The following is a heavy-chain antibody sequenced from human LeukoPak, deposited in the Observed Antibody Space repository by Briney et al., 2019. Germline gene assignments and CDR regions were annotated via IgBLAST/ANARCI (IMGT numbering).Heavy chain of an antibody. D-gene: IGHD6-13*01. Sequence: QTGGTLRLSCAASGFTFSSYGMSWVRQAPGKGLEWVSAISGSGGSTYYADSVKGRFTISRDNSKNTLYLQMNSLRAEDTAVYYCARGDPPYSSSPGRYFDYWGQGTLVTVSS. CDR1: GFTFSSYG. J-gene: IGHJ4*02. V-gene: IGHV3-23*01. CDR3: ARGDPPYSSSPGRYFDY. CDR2: ISGSGGST.